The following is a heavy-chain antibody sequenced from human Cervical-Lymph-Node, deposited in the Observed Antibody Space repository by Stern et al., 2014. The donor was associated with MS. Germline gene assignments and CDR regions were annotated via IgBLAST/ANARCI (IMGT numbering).Heavy chain of an antibody. CDR2: ISAKNGDP. V-gene: IGHV1-18*01. CDR3: ARDYSASGGWDGVYFDI. CDR1: GYSFISYG. Sequence: VQLVQSGVEVKKPGASVKVSCKASGYSFISYGINWVRQAPGQGLEWMGWISAKNGDPNYAQKFRGRVTMTTDTSTSTIYMELRSLTSDDTAMYYCARDYSASGGWDGVYFDIWGQGTLVTVSS. J-gene: IGHJ4*02. D-gene: IGHD2-15*01.